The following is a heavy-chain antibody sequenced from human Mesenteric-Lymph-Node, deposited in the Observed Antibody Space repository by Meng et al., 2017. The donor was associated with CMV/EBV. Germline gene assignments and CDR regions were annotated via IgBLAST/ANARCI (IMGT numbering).Heavy chain of an antibody. D-gene: IGHD1-26*01. V-gene: IGHV1-3*01. CDR3: ARDLGHTGAYYFDY. CDR2: INAGNGNT. CDR1: GYTFTSYV. Sequence: SGYTFTSYVMHWVRQAPGQRLEWMGWINAGNGNTKYSQKFQGRVTFTRDTSASTAYMDLSSLSSEDTSAYYCARDLGHTGAYYFDYWGQGTMVTVSS. J-gene: IGHJ4*02.